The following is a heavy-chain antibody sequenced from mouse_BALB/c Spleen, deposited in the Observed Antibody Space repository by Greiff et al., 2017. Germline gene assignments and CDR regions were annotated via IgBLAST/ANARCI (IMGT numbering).Heavy chain of an antibody. D-gene: IGHD1-1*01. CDR3: ARYYNYGSRAMDY. CDR2: IDPANGNT. J-gene: IGHJ4*01. CDR1: GFNIKDTY. Sequence: VQLQQSGAELVKPGASVKLSCTASGFNIKDTYMHWVKQRPEQGLEWIGRIDPANGNTKYDPKFQGKATITADTSSNTAYLQLSSLTSEDTAVYYCARYYNYGSRAMDYWGQGTSVTVSS. V-gene: IGHV14-3*02.